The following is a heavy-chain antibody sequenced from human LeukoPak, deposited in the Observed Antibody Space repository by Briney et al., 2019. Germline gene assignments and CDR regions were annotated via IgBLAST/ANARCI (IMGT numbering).Heavy chain of an antibody. J-gene: IGHJ6*02. V-gene: IGHV4-59*01. D-gene: IGHD4-17*01. CDR2: IYYSGST. Sequence: SETLSLTCTVSGGSISSYYWSWIRQLPGKGLEWIGYIYYSGSTNYNPSLKSRVTISVDTSKNQFSLKLSSVTAADTAVYYCARDRRLRDYLSSYSGMDVWGQGTPVTVSS. CDR3: ARDRRLRDYLSSYSGMDV. CDR1: GGSISSYY.